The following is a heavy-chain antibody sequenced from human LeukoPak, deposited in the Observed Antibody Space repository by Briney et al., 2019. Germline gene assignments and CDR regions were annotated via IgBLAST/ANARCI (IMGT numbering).Heavy chain of an antibody. D-gene: IGHD5-24*01. V-gene: IGHV4-59*01. Sequence: KASETMSLTCTVSGGSISSYYWSWIRQPPGKGQEWIGYIYYSGSTNYNPSLKSRVTISVDTSKNQFSLKLSSVTAADTAVYYCAREDGYYYMDVWGKGTTVTVSS. CDR1: GGSISSYY. CDR2: IYYSGST. J-gene: IGHJ6*03. CDR3: AREDGYYYMDV.